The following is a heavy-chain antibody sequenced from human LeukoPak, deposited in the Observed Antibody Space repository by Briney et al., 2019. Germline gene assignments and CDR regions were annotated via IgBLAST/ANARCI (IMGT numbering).Heavy chain of an antibody. V-gene: IGHV1-18*01. CDR3: ARDLGYIAVTGAGGY. CDR2: ISTYNGDT. D-gene: IGHD6-19*01. CDR1: GYTFTRYG. Sequence: GASVKVSCKTSGYTFTRYGLSWVRQAPGQGLEWMGWISTYNGDTNYAQNLQGRVTLTTDTSTSTAYMELRSLRSGDTAVYYCARDLGYIAVTGAGGYWGQGTLVTVSS. J-gene: IGHJ4*02.